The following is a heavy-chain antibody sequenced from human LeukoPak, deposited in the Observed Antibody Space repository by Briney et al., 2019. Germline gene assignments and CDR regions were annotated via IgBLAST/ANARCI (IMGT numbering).Heavy chain of an antibody. CDR3: ARYKAPYGMDV. CDR1: GVSVSSGSNY. J-gene: IGHJ6*02. V-gene: IGHV4-61*01. D-gene: IGHD1-14*01. Sequence: SETLSLTCTVSGVSVSSGSNYWSWIRQPPGKGLEWIGYIYNSGSTNYNPSLKSRVTIPEDTSKNQFSLKLSSVTAADAAVYYCARYKAPYGMDVWAKGPRSPSP. CDR2: IYNSGST.